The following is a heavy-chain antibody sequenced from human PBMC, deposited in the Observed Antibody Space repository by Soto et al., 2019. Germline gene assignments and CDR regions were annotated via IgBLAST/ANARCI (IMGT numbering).Heavy chain of an antibody. CDR3: ARGTVTGSEYNFYYYGMDV. CDR1: GGTLNSYA. CDR2: IIPIFGNT. V-gene: IGHV1-69*12. Sequence: QVQLVQSGVEVNKPGSSVKVCCKASGGTLNSYAIDWVRQAPGQGLEWMGGIIPIFGNTYYAQRLQGRVKLTADESTRTAYMELSTLTSEDTAVYYCARGTVTGSEYNFYYYGMDVWVQGTTVIVSS. D-gene: IGHD1-1*01. J-gene: IGHJ6*02.